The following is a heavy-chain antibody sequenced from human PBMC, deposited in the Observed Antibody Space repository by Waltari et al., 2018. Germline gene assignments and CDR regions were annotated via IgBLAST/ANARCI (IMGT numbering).Heavy chain of an antibody. V-gene: IGHV1-2*02. CDR1: GYIFTAYY. J-gene: IGHJ4*02. CDR2: INPKSGDT. D-gene: IGHD1-1*01. CDR3: ARVLGTQNNFDH. Sequence: QVHLVQSGAEVKKPGASVTVSCKASGYIFTAYYIHWVRQAPGQGFEWMGWINPKSGDTVYGQKFQGRVTLTRDTSFSTAYMALKNLRSDDTAVYFCARVLGTQNNFDHWGQGTLVTVSS.